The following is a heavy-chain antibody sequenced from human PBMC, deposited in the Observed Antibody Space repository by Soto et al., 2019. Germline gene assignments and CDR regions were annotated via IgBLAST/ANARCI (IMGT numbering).Heavy chain of an antibody. Sequence: ASVKVSCKASGGTFSSYTISWVRQAPGQGLEWMGRIIPILGIANYAQKFQGRVTITADKSTSTAYMELSSLRSEDTAVYYCARVGTRGRSSGWYGGTFDYWGQGTLVTVSS. CDR2: IIPILGIA. D-gene: IGHD6-19*01. CDR3: ARVGTRGRSSGWYGGTFDY. CDR1: GGTFSSYT. V-gene: IGHV1-69*02. J-gene: IGHJ4*02.